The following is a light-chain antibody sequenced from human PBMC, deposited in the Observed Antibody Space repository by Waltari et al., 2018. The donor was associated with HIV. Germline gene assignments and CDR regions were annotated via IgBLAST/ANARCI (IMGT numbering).Light chain of an antibody. CDR1: SSNIGRNT. CDR3: ATWDDSLNAWV. CDR2: SYG. V-gene: IGLV1-44*01. Sequence: QSVLNQSPSASGTPGPRVIISCSGSSSNIGRNTVTWYQQFPGTAPKLLIYSYGQRPSGVPERFSGSKSATSASLAISGLRSEDEADYYCATWDDSLNAWVFGGGTKLTVL. J-gene: IGLJ3*02.